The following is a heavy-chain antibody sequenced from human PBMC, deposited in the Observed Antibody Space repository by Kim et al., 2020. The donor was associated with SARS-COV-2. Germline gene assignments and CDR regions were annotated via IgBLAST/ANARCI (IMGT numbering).Heavy chain of an antibody. D-gene: IGHD3-16*01. V-gene: IGHV4-59*12. Sequence: SETLSLTCTVSGGPISGYYWSWIRQPPGKGLEWIGYSHYSGSTDYNPSLKSRVTISVDTSMNQFFLKLNSLTAADTTVYYCARDRLPGGGVSYFVDWGRGGPVIVSS. CDR3: ARDRLPGGGVSYFVD. CDR2: SHYSGST. J-gene: IGHJ4*02. CDR1: GGPISGYY.